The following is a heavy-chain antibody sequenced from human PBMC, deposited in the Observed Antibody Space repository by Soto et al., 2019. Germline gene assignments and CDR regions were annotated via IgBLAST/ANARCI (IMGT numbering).Heavy chain of an antibody. CDR2: IIPIFGTA. CDR3: ARLVDITMVRGVLSYYYGMDV. Sequence: QVQLVQSGAEVKKPGSSVKVSCKASGGTFSSYAISWVRQAPGQGLEWMGGIIPIFGTANYAQKFQGRVTITADESTSTAYMELSSLRSEDTAVYYCARLVDITMVRGVLSYYYGMDVWGQGTTVTVSS. D-gene: IGHD3-10*01. V-gene: IGHV1-69*12. CDR1: GGTFSSYA. J-gene: IGHJ6*02.